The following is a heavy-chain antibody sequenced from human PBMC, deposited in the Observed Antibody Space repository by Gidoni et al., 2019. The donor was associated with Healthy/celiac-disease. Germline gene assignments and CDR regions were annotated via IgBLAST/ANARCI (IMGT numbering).Heavy chain of an antibody. CDR1: GTFSSYA. J-gene: IGHJ4*02. D-gene: IGHD3-10*01. CDR2: IIPIFGTA. CDR3: ARVKGGFVNGKILWFGDDPVFDY. V-gene: IGHV1-69*19. Sequence: GTFSSYAISWVRQAPGQGLEWMGGIIPIFGTANYAQKFQGRVTITADESTSTAYMELSSLRSEDTAVYYCARVKGGFVNGKILWFGDDPVFDYWGQGTLVTVSS.